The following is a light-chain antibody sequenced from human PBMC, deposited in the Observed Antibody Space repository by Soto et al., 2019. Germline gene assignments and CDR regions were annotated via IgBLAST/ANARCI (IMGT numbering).Light chain of an antibody. Sequence: IVLTHSPATLSLSPGERATLSCRASQSVSSYLAWYQQKPGQAPRLLIYDASNRATGIPARFSGSGSGTDFTLTISSLEPEDFAVYYCQQRSNWPRWTFGQGTKVDIK. CDR2: DAS. CDR1: QSVSSY. CDR3: QQRSNWPRWT. V-gene: IGKV3-11*01. J-gene: IGKJ1*01.